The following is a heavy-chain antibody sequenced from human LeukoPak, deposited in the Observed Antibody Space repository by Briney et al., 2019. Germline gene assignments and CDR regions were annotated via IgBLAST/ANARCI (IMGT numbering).Heavy chain of an antibody. J-gene: IGHJ4*02. D-gene: IGHD5-18*01. CDR3: VSPRGFSYGYFDY. Sequence: SETLSLTCTVSGGSISSSGAYWGWIRQPPGKGLEWIGSIYYSKNTYYNPSLKSRVTISADTSKNQFSLTLGSVSATDTAVYYCVSPRGFSYGYFDYWGQGTMVTVSS. V-gene: IGHV4-39*01. CDR1: GGSISSSGAY. CDR2: IYYSKNT.